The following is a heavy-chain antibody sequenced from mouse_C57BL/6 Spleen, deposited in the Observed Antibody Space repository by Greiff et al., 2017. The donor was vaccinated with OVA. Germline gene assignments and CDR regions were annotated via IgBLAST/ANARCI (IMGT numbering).Heavy chain of an antibody. V-gene: IGHV1-64*01. CDR3: ARDYYGSSSFDY. Sequence: QVQLQQSGAELVKPGASVKLSCKASGYTFTSYWMHWVKQRPGQGLEWIGMIHPNSGSTNYNEKFKSKATLTVDKSSSTAYMQLSSLTSEDSAVYYCARDYYGSSSFDYWGQGTTLTVSS. D-gene: IGHD1-1*01. CDR2: IHPNSGST. J-gene: IGHJ2*01. CDR1: GYTFTSYW.